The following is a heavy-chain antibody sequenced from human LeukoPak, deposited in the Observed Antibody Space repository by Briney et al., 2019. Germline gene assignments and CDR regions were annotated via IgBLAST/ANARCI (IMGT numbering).Heavy chain of an antibody. Sequence: GGSLRLSCAASEFSFSLYWMSWVRQAPGKGLEWVASIKQDGSDQYYVDSVKGRFTISRDNAGNFLYLQMNSLRADDTAVYYCARTRYSSTWFLFDFWGQGDLVTVSS. CDR1: EFSFSLYW. CDR2: IKQDGSDQ. CDR3: ARTRYSSTWFLFDF. D-gene: IGHD6-13*01. J-gene: IGHJ4*02. V-gene: IGHV3-7*01.